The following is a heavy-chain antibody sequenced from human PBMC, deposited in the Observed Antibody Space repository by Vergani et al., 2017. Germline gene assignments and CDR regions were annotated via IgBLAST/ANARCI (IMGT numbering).Heavy chain of an antibody. D-gene: IGHD4-17*01. V-gene: IGHV3-33*06. CDR1: GFTFSSYG. Sequence: QVQLVESGGGVVQPGRSLRLSCAASGFTFSSYGMHWVRQAPGKGLEWVAVIWYDGSNKYYADSVKGRFTISRDNSKNTLYLQMNSLRAEDTAVYYCAKPTSTVTSYYYYGMDVWGQGTTVTVSS. J-gene: IGHJ6*02. CDR2: IWYDGSNK. CDR3: AKPTSTVTSYYYYGMDV.